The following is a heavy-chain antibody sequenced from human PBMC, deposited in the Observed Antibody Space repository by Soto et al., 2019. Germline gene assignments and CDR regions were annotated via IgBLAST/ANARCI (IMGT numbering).Heavy chain of an antibody. CDR1: GGSISSYY. Sequence: SETLSLTCTVSGGSISSYYWSWIRQPPGKGLEWIGYIYYSGSTNYNPSLKSRVTISVDTSKNQFSLKLSSVTAADTAVYYCARRTSYRYNWNDGAIDAFDIWGQGTMVTVS. V-gene: IGHV4-59*01. CDR2: IYYSGST. J-gene: IGHJ3*02. CDR3: ARRTSYRYNWNDGAIDAFDI. D-gene: IGHD1-1*01.